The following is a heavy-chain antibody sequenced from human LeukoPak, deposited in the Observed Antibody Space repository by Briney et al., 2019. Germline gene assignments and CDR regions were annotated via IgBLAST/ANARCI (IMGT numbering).Heavy chain of an antibody. J-gene: IGHJ4*02. CDR3: ARDQVGATQNFDY. V-gene: IGHV1-2*02. CDR1: GYTFTGYY. Sequence: ASVKVSCKASGYTFTGYYMHWVRQAPGQGLVWMGWINPNSGGTNYAQKFQGRVTMTRDTSISTAYMELSRLRSDDTAVYYCARDQVGATQNFDYWGQGTLVTVSS. CDR2: INPNSGGT. D-gene: IGHD1-26*01.